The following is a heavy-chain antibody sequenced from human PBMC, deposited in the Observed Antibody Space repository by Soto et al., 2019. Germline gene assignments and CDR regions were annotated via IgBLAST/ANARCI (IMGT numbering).Heavy chain of an antibody. CDR1: GYTFTSYG. CDR2: ISAYNGKT. CDR3: LTYSSSHFFDY. V-gene: IGHV1-18*01. Sequence: QVQLVQSGAEVKKPGASVKVSCKASGYTFTSYGISWVRQAPGQGLEWMGWISAYNGKTNYAQKLQGRVTMTTDTSTSTDYMELRSLRSDDTAVYYCLTYSSSHFFDYWGQGTLVTVSS. D-gene: IGHD6-13*01. J-gene: IGHJ4*02.